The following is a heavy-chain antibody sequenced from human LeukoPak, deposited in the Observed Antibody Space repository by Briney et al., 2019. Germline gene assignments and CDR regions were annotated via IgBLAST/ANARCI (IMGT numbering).Heavy chain of an antibody. V-gene: IGHV3-9*01. CDR3: AIVHYSSSWYYFDY. Sequence: PGGSLRLSCAASGFTFSSYGMHWVRQAPGKGLEWVSGISWSSGNIGYADSVKGRFTISRDNAKNSLYLQMNSLRAEDTALYYCAIVHYSSSWYYFDYWGQGTLVTVSS. J-gene: IGHJ4*02. CDR1: GFTFSSYG. CDR2: ISWSSGNI. D-gene: IGHD6-13*01.